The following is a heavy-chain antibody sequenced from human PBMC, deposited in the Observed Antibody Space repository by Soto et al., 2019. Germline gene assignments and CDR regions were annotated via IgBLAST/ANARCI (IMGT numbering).Heavy chain of an antibody. Sequence: SETLSLTCSVSGGSINSGGYHWTWIRQHPEKGLEWIGYIYYRGNTYYNPSLRSRLTISVDTSKNQFSLNLTSVTAADTAVYSCERNSAVGFRDWFDTWGQGTLVTVSS. CDR2: IYYRGNT. CDR1: GGSINSGGYH. CDR3: ERNSAVGFRDWFDT. J-gene: IGHJ5*02. D-gene: IGHD2-2*03. V-gene: IGHV4-31*03.